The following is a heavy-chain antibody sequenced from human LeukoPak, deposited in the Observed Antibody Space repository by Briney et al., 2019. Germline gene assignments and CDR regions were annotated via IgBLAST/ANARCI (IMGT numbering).Heavy chain of an antibody. CDR2: ISGDGGST. D-gene: IGHD3-22*01. CDR1: GFTFDDYA. V-gene: IGHV3-43*02. Sequence: GGSLRLSCAASGFTFDDYAMHWVRQAPGKGLEWVSLISGDGGSTYYADSVKGRFTISRDNSKNSLYLQMNSPRTEDTALYYCAKDSVGYYDSSGYYDYWGQGTLVTVSS. J-gene: IGHJ4*02. CDR3: AKDSVGYYDSSGYYDY.